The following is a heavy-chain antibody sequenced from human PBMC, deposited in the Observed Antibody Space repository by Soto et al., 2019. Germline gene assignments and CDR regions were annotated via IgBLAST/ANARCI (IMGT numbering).Heavy chain of an antibody. J-gene: IGHJ6*02. CDR1: GFIFSRYW. V-gene: IGHV3-7*05. Sequence: PGGSLRLSCAASGFIFSRYWMSWVRQAPGKGLEWVANIKEDGTEKYYVDSVKGRFTISRDNAKNTLYLQMNSLRADDTAVYFCARAPLYRNYYYVMDVWGQGTTVTVSS. CDR3: ARAPLYRNYYYVMDV. D-gene: IGHD1-26*01. CDR2: IKEDGTEK.